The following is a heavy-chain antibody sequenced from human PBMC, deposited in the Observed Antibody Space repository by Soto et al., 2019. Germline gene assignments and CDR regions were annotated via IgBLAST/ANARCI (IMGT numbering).Heavy chain of an antibody. J-gene: IGHJ6*02. V-gene: IGHV1-69*02. D-gene: IGHD2-15*01. CDR1: GGTFSSYT. CDR2: IIPILGIA. Sequence: SVKVSCKASGGTFSSYTISWVRQAPGQGLEWMGRIIPILGIANYAQKFQGRVTITADKSTSTAYMELSSLRSEDTAVYYCAAAGGRDGSSYGMDVWGQGTTVTVSS. CDR3: AAAGGRDGSSYGMDV.